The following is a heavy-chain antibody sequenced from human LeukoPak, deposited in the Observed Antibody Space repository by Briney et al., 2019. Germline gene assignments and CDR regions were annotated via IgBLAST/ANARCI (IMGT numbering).Heavy chain of an antibody. CDR3: ARDDIVATIYN. J-gene: IGHJ4*02. CDR1: GFTFSSYE. CDR2: ISSSGSTI. Sequence: GGSLRLSCAASGFTFSSYEMNWVRHAPGKGLEWFSYISSSGSTIYYADSVKGRFTISTDNTKKSLYLQMNRLRAEDTAVYYCARDDIVATIYNWGQGTLVTVSS. D-gene: IGHD5-12*01. V-gene: IGHV3-48*03.